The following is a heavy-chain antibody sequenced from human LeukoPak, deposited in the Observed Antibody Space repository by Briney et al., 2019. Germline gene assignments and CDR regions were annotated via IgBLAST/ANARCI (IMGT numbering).Heavy chain of an antibody. D-gene: IGHD3-22*01. Sequence: GRSLRLSCAASGFTFSSYAMSWVRQAPGKGLEWVSAISGSDGSTYYADSVKGRFTISRDNSKNTLYLQMNSLRAEDTAVYYCAKDGDYYDSSGYYFYHYWGQGTLVTVSS. CDR1: GFTFSSYA. V-gene: IGHV3-23*01. CDR3: AKDGDYYDSSGYYFYHY. J-gene: IGHJ4*02. CDR2: ISGSDGST.